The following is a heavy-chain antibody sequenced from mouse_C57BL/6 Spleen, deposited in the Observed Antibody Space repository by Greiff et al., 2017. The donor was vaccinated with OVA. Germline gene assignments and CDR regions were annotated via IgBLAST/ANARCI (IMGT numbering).Heavy chain of an antibody. Sequence: VQGVESGPELVKPGASVKLSCKASGYTFTSYDINWVKQRPGQGLEWIGWIYPRDGSTKYNEKFKGKATLTVDTSSSTAYMELHSLTSEDSAVYFCAKIYDGPFYAMDYWGQGTSVTVSS. D-gene: IGHD2-3*01. CDR3: AKIYDGPFYAMDY. CDR2: IYPRDGST. CDR1: GYTFTSYD. J-gene: IGHJ4*01. V-gene: IGHV1-85*01.